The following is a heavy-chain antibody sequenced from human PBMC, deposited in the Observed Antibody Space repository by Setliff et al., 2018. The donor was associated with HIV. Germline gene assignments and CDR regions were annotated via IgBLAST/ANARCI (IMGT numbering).Heavy chain of an antibody. V-gene: IGHV4-34*01. J-gene: IGHJ4*02. CDR3: ARGPDYSSSPPFDY. CDR2: IYHSGST. D-gene: IGHD6-6*01. Sequence: SETLSLTCAVYGGSFSGYYWSWIRQPPGKGLEGIGEIYHSGSTNYNPSLKSRVTISEDTSKNQFSLKLSSVTAADTAVYYCARGPDYSSSPPFDYWGQGTLVTVSS. CDR1: GGSFSGYY.